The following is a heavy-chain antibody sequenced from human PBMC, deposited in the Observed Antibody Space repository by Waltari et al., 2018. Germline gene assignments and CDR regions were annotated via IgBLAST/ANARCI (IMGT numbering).Heavy chain of an antibody. CDR2: IKPSGGST. D-gene: IGHD6-6*01. CDR3: ALYSSSSLDY. J-gene: IGHJ4*02. Sequence: VQVGQSGAGVKKPGGSGEGSFKASGYTFTNFYMHWVGQAPGQGLEWMGIIKPSGGSTSYAQKFQGRVTMTRDTSTSTVYMELSSLRSEDTAVYYCALYSSSSLDYWGQGTLVTVSS. CDR1: GYTFTNFY. V-gene: IGHV1-46*01.